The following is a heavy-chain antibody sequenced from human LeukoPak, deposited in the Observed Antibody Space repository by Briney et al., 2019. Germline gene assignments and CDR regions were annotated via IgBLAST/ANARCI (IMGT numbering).Heavy chain of an antibody. J-gene: IGHJ4*02. CDR3: LRLRGSSGPIDH. Sequence: SETLSLACTVSGASINNYYWSWIRQPPGKGLEWVGYTYYYGSTNYNPSLKSRVTISVDTSENQFSLRLTSVTAADTAVYYCLRLRGSSGPIDHWGQGTLVTVSS. D-gene: IGHD3-22*01. V-gene: IGHV4-59*01. CDR1: GASINNYY. CDR2: TYYYGST.